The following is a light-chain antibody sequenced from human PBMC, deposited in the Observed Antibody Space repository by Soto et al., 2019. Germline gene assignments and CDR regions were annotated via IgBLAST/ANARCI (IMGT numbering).Light chain of an antibody. CDR2: DAS. CDR1: KSISGW. V-gene: IGKV1-5*01. CDR3: QHYNSYSPA. Sequence: DIQMTQSPSTLSASVGDRVTITCRASKSISGWLAWYQQKPGKAPKLLIFDASSLESGVPSRFSGSVSGTEFTLTISSLQPDDFATYYCQHYNSYSPAFGQGTKVEIK. J-gene: IGKJ1*01.